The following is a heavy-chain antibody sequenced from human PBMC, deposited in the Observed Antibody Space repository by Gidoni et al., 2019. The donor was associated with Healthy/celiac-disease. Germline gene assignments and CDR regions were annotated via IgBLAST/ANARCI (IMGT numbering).Heavy chain of an antibody. Sequence: EVQLLESGGGLVQHGGSLRLSCAASGFTFSRYAMSWVRQAPGKGLEWVSAISGSGGSTYYADSVKGRFTISRDNSKNTLYLQMNSLRAEDTAVYYCARGHCSSTSCYLGDDAFDIWGQGTMVTVSS. CDR1: GFTFSRYA. CDR3: ARGHCSSTSCYLGDDAFDI. D-gene: IGHD2-2*01. V-gene: IGHV3-23*01. CDR2: ISGSGGST. J-gene: IGHJ3*02.